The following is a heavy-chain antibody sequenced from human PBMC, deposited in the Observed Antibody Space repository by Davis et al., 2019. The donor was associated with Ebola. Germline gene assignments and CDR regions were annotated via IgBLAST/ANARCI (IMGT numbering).Heavy chain of an antibody. CDR2: IYYSGST. CDR3: ARGGAAAGRYYYYGMDV. CDR1: GGSTSSYY. V-gene: IGHV4-59*08. J-gene: IGHJ6*02. Sequence: SETLSLTCTVSGGSTSSYYWSWIRQPPGKGLEWIGYIYYSGSTDYNPSLKSRVTISLDTSKNQFSLKLNSVTAADTAVYYCARGGAAAGRYYYYGMDVWGQGTTVTVSS. D-gene: IGHD6-13*01.